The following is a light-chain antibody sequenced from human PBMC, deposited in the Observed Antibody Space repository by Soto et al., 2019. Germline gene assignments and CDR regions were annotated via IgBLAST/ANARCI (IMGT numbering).Light chain of an antibody. V-gene: IGKV3-20*01. J-gene: IGKJ4*01. CDR2: AAS. Sequence: EIVLTQSPGTLSLSPGERATLSCRASQSVSSSYLAWYQQKPGQAPRLLIYAASSRATGIPDRFSGSVFGTDFTLTISRLEPEDFAVYYCQQYGNSRLTFGGGTKVEIK. CDR3: QQYGNSRLT. CDR1: QSVSSSY.